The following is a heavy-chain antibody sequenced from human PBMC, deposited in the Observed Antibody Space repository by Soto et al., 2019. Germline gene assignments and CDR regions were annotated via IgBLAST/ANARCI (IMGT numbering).Heavy chain of an antibody. CDR2: IYYSGST. Sequence: IXXPPGKGLEWIGSIYYSGSTYYNPSLKSRVTISVDTSKNQFSLKLSSVTAADTAVYYCAREIPTHGYNWFDPWGRGTLVTVSS. V-gene: IGHV4-39*01. J-gene: IGHJ5*02. D-gene: IGHD2-2*02. CDR3: AREIPTHGYNWFDP.